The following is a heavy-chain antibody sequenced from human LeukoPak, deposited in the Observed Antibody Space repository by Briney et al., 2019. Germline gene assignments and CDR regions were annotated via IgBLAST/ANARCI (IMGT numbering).Heavy chain of an antibody. CDR2: ISHSESA. CDR1: GGSISSGANY. V-gene: IGHV4-30-2*01. CDR3: ARDGGTTSNPSHDTFAI. J-gene: IGHJ3*02. D-gene: IGHD4-11*01. Sequence: SQTLSLTCTVSGGSISSGANYWSWIRQPPGRGLEWIGYISHSESAYYSPSLESRITISVDRSKNQFSLKLKSVTAADTAIYYCARDGGTTSNPSHDTFAIWGQGTVVAVSS.